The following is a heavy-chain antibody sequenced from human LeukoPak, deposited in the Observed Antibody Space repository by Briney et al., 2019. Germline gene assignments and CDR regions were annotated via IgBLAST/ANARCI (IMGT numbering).Heavy chain of an antibody. CDR2: IDYSGST. CDR3: ARHVEDYFDY. CDR1: GGSISSGDYY. V-gene: IGHV4-30-4*08. Sequence: SETLSLTCTVSGGSISSGDYYWSWIRQPPGKGLEWIGYIDYSGSTSYNPSLKSRLTISVDTSKNQFSLKLSSVTAADTAVYYCARHVEDYFDYWGQGTLVTVSS. J-gene: IGHJ4*02.